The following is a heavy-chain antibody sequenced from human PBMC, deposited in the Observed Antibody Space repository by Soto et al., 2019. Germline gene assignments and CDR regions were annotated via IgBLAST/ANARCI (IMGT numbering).Heavy chain of an antibody. Sequence: SDTLSLTCTVSGGSLSSGGYYWTWIRQHPGKGLEWIGYNYYSGSTYYNPSLKSRVTISVDTSKNQFSLKLSSVTAADTAVYYCARGTAFGTVTSGTRFDYWGQGTLVTVSS. D-gene: IGHD4-17*01. CDR1: GGSLSSGGYY. V-gene: IGHV4-39*01. CDR2: NYYSGST. CDR3: ARGTAFGTVTSGTRFDY. J-gene: IGHJ4*02.